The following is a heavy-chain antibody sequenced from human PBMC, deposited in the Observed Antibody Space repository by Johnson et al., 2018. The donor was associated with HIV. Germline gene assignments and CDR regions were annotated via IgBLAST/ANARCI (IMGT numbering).Heavy chain of an antibody. CDR2: IRYDGSNK. CDR1: GFTFSSYG. J-gene: IGHJ3*02. CDR3: AKGAYAFDI. V-gene: IGHV3-30*02. Sequence: QVQLVESGGGVVQPGGSLRLSCAASGFTFSSYGMHWVRQAPGKGLEGVALIRYDGSNKYYEDSVKGRFTISRDNSKNTLYLQMNSLRDEDTAVYYCAKGAYAFDIWGQGTMVTVSS.